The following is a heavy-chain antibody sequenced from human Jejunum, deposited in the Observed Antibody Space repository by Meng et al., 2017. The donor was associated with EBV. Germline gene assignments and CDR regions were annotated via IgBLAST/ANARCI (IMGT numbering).Heavy chain of an antibody. J-gene: IGHJ4*02. Sequence: EGPRVESGGGVIQPGGSLSLSCAASGFPFSGFWMYWVRQVTGKGLVWVSRIIGTGDKTTYADSVKGRFTISRDNAKNTLYLQMNSLRAEDTAVYYCAKDSGNYYMDYWGQGTLVTVSS. CDR2: IIGTGDKT. D-gene: IGHD1-26*01. CDR3: AKDSGNYYMDY. CDR1: GFPFSGFW. V-gene: IGHV3-74*01.